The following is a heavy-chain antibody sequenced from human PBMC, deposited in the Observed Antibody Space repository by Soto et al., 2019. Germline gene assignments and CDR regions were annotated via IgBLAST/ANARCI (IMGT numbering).Heavy chain of an antibody. CDR1: GGTFSSYA. CDR2: IIPIFGTA. J-gene: IGHJ6*02. D-gene: IGHD6-19*01. Sequence: SVKVSCKASGGTFSSYAISWVRQAPGQGLEWMGGIIPIFGTANYAQKFQGRVTITADESTSTAYMELSSLRSEDTAVYYCASDGSGWYAQVVYYYGMDVWGQGTTVTVSS. V-gene: IGHV1-69*13. CDR3: ASDGSGWYAQVVYYYGMDV.